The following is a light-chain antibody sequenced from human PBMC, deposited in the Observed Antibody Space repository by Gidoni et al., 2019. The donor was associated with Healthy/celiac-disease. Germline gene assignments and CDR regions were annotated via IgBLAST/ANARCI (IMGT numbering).Light chain of an antibody. Sequence: IVMTQPPATLSVSPGERATLSCRASQSVSSNLAWYQQKPGQAPRLLIYGASTRATGIPARFSGSGSGTEFTLTISSLQSEDFAVYYCQQYNNWPLGTFGQGTKLEIK. V-gene: IGKV3-15*01. J-gene: IGKJ2*02. CDR2: GAS. CDR1: QSVSSN. CDR3: QQYNNWPLGT.